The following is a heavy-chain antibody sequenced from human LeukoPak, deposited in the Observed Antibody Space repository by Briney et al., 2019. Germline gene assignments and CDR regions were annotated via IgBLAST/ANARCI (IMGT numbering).Heavy chain of an antibody. CDR1: GFPFSINS. CDR3: ARRAGEYSHPYDY. J-gene: IGHJ4*02. V-gene: IGHV3-53*01. Sequence: GESLRLSCTVSGFPFSINSMSWVRQAPGKGLEWVSFIYSGGNTHYSDSVKGRFAIPIDRSKNPLYLKMNCLNAEDPAVYYCARRAGEYSHPYDYWGQGTLVTVSS. CDR2: IYSGGNT. D-gene: IGHD4-17*01.